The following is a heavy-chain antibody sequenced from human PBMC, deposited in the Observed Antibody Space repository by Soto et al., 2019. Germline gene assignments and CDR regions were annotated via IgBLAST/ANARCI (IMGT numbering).Heavy chain of an antibody. D-gene: IGHD2-21*02. Sequence: ASVTVSCTASGYTFTGYYRHWVRQAPGQGLEWMGGINPKSGGTNYAQKFQGWVTMTGDTSISTAYMEMSRLRSDDTAIYYSGSTYYNPSLKSRVTISVDTSKNQFSLKLSSVTAADTAVYYCARAGVYDYIWGSYRYHGALDAFDIWGQGTMVTVSS. CDR1: GYTFTGYY. CDR3: GSTYYNPSLKSRVTISVDTSKNQFSLKLSSVTAADTAVYYCARAGVYDYIWGSYRYHGALDAFDI. V-gene: IGHV1-2*04. CDR2: INPKSGGT. J-gene: IGHJ3*02.